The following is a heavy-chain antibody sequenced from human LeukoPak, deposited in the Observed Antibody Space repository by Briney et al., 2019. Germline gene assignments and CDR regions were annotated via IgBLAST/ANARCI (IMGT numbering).Heavy chain of an antibody. V-gene: IGHV3-53*01. CDR3: ARGQDSSSSFDY. J-gene: IGHJ4*02. D-gene: IGHD6-6*01. Sequence: VSVIYSGGSTYYADSVKGRFTISRDNSKNTLYLQMNSLRAEDTAVYYCARGQDSSSSFDYWGQGTLVTVSS. CDR2: IYSGGST.